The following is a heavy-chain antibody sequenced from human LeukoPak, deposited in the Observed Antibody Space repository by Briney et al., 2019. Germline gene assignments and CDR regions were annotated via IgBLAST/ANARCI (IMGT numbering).Heavy chain of an antibody. CDR1: GGSISSSSYY. CDR3: ARKPQLYYALDY. Sequence: SETLSLTCTVSGGSISSSSYYWGWIRQPPGKGLEWIGSIYYSGSTYYNPSLKSRVTISVDTSKNQFSLKLSSVTAADTAVYYCARKPQLYYALDYWGQGTLVTVSS. D-gene: IGHD2-2*01. J-gene: IGHJ4*02. CDR2: IYYSGST. V-gene: IGHV4-39*07.